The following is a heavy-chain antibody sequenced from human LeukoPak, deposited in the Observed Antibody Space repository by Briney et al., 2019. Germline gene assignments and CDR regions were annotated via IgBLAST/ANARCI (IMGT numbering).Heavy chain of an antibody. V-gene: IGHV3-30*02. Sequence: GGSLRLSCAASGINFRASGMHWVRQAPGLGLEWVTFIQTDGGDKKYAASVAGRFTISRDNSKNTVYLHMSSLRPDDTALYYCAREGGTVVIGRFDYWGQVTLVTVSS. CDR1: GINFRASG. J-gene: IGHJ4*02. D-gene: IGHD2-2*01. CDR3: AREGGTVVIGRFDY. CDR2: IQTDGGDK.